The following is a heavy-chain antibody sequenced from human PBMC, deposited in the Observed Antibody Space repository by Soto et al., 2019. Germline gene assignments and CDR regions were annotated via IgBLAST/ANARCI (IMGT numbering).Heavy chain of an antibody. J-gene: IGHJ3*02. CDR2: IYYSGST. CDR3: ARPKYCSSTSCHLAFDI. CDR1: GGSISSYY. Sequence: SETLSLTCTVSGGSISSYYWSWIRQPPGKGLEWIGYIYYSGSTNYNPSLKSRVTISVDTSKNQLSLKLSSVTAADTAVYYCARPKYCSSTSCHLAFDIWGQGTMVTVSS. V-gene: IGHV4-59*08. D-gene: IGHD2-2*01.